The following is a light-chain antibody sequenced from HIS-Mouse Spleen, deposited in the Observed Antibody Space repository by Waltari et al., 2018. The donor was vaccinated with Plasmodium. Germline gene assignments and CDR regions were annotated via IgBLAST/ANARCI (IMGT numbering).Light chain of an antibody. J-gene: IGLJ3*02. V-gene: IGLV3-19*01. CDR2: GKN. CDR1: SLRSYY. CDR3: NSRDSSGNHQV. Sequence: SSALTQDPAVSVALGQTVRTTCQGDSLRSYYASWYPQKPGQAPVLVLYGKNNRHSGSPDRFSGSSSGKTASLTITGAQVEDEADYYCNSRDSSGNHQVFGGGTKLTVL.